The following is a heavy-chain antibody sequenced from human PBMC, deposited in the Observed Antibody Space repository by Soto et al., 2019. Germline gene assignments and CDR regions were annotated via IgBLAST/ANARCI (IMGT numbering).Heavy chain of an antibody. J-gene: IGHJ5*02. D-gene: IGHD3-3*01. V-gene: IGHV4-39*01. Sequence: NPSETLSLTCTVSGGSISSSSYYWGWIRQPPGKGLEWIGSIYYSGSTYYNPSLKSRVTISVDASKNQFSLKLSSVTAADTAVYYCARGSDNVLRFLEWLPYNWFDPWGQRTLVTVSS. CDR2: IYYSGST. CDR3: ARGSDNVLRFLEWLPYNWFDP. CDR1: GGSISSSSYY.